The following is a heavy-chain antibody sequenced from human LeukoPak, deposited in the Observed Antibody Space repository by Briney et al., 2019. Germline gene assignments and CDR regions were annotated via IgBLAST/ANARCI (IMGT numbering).Heavy chain of an antibody. J-gene: IGHJ6*03. Sequence: ASVKVSCKASGYTFTSYDINWVRQATGQGLEWMGWMNPNSGNTGYAQKFQGRVTITRNTSISTAYMELSSLRSEDTAVYYCARVGVLDCSSTSCYHYYYYVDVWGKGTTVTVSS. CDR3: ARVGVLDCSSTSCYHYYYYVDV. V-gene: IGHV1-8*03. CDR1: GYTFTSYD. CDR2: MNPNSGNT. D-gene: IGHD2-2*01.